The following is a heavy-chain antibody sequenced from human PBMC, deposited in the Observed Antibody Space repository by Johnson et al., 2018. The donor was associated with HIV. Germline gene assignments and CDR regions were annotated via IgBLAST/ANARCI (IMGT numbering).Heavy chain of an antibody. V-gene: IGHV3-7*01. CDR1: GFTFSSYW. Sequence: VQLVESGGGLVQPGGSLRLSCAASGFTFSSYWMSWVRQAPGKGLEWVANIKQDGSEKYYVDSVKGRFTMSRDNAKNSLYLQMNSLRAEDTAVYYCARGGLGYQNIHDAFDIWGQGTIVTVSS. CDR3: ARGGLGYQNIHDAFDI. J-gene: IGHJ3*02. CDR2: IKQDGSEK. D-gene: IGHD2-2*01.